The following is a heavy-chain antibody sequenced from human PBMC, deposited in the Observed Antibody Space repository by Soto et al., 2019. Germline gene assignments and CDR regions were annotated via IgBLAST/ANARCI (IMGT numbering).Heavy chain of an antibody. CDR3: ARGRGSVGSQKDS. D-gene: IGHD3-16*01. CDR2: IYYSGTT. V-gene: IGHV4-39*01. Sequence: QVQLQESGPGLVKPSETLSLTCAVSGGSISSGSYYWGWVRHSPGKGLEWIANIYYSGTTYYNPSLKSRVTISVDTSKNQFSLNLSSVTAADTAVYYCARGRGSVGSQKDSWGQGTLVTVSS. J-gene: IGHJ4*02. CDR1: GGSISSGSYY.